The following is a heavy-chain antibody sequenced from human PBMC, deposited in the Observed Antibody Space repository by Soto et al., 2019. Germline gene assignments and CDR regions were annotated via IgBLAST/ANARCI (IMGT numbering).Heavy chain of an antibody. V-gene: IGHV3-23*01. D-gene: IGHD3-10*01. Sequence: EVQLLESGGGLVHPGGSLRLSCAASGFTFNHYAMSWVRQAPGKGLEWVSAISGSGDKTYHAVSLKGRLAISSDNSKNTLFLQLNNLSADDTAVYYCAKDRGAFWGFTNWGLGTLVTVSS. CDR1: GFTFNHYA. CDR2: ISGSGDKT. J-gene: IGHJ4*02. CDR3: AKDRGAFWGFTN.